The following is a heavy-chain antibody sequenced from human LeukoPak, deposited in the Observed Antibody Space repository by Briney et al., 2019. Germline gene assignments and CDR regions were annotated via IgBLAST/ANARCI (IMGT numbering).Heavy chain of an antibody. CDR3: ARDLWNFYDDSGYNRDFDS. CDR2: SGTYGGDT. CDR1: TSR. V-gene: IGHV1-18*01. J-gene: IGHJ5*01. D-gene: IGHD3-22*01. Sequence: ASVKVSCKATSRISWVRQAPGQGLEWMGWSGTYGGDTYYAQKFQGRITATTDTSTSTVYMALRNLRSDDTAVYYCARDLWNFYDDSGYNRDFDSWGQGTLVTVSS.